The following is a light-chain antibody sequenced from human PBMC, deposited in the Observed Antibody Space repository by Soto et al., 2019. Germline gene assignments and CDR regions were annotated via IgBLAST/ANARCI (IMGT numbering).Light chain of an antibody. CDR3: QQRSTSLT. CDR2: DAS. J-gene: IGKJ4*01. V-gene: IGKV3-11*01. CDR1: QSVSSY. Sequence: EIVLTQSPATLSLSPGERATLSCRASQSVSSYLAWYQQKPGQAPRLLIYDASNRSTGIPARFSGSGSGTDFTLTISSLEPEDFAVYYYQQRSTSLTFGGGTKVEIK.